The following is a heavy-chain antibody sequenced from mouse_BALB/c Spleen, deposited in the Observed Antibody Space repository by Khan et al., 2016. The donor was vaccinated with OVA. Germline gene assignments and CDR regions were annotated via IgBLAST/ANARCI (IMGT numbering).Heavy chain of an antibody. V-gene: IGHV2-6-7*01. J-gene: IGHJ3*01. D-gene: IGHD1-3*01. CDR3: AWDQRYIHRRGAY. Sequence: QVQLKQSGPGLVAPSQSLSITCTVSGFSLTGYGVNWVRQPPGKGLEWLGMIWGGGSTDYNSALKSRLSIRKDNSKSQVFLKMNSRQNDDTARYYSAWDQRYIHRRGAYWIQWTLVTVST. CDR2: IWGGGST. CDR1: GFSLTGYG.